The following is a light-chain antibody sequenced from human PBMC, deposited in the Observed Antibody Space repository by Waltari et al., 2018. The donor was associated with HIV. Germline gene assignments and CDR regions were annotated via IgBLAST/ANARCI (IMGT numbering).Light chain of an antibody. CDR3: GTWDSSLSAYV. CDR1: TSNIGTNY. CDR2: END. J-gene: IGLJ1*01. V-gene: IGLV1-51*02. Sequence: QSILTRPPSVSAAPGHNVTISCSGPTSNIGTNYVSSYQHPPRKPPKLLILENDKRPSGVPDRFSGLKSGTSATLGIIGLQPGDEADYFCGTWDSSLSAYVFTTGTKVTV.